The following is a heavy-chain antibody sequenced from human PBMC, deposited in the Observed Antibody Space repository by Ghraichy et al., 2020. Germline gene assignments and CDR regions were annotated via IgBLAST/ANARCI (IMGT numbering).Heavy chain of an antibody. CDR3: AKFARDWPNEYLQH. D-gene: IGHD3/OR15-3a*01. CDR2: ITDNGGTT. V-gene: IGHV3-23*01. Sequence: GGSLRLSCAASGFTLRTYAMSWVRQAPGKGLEWVSAITDNGGTTYDAESVKGRFTISRDNSKNTLFLQMNSLRGEDTAVYYCAKFARDWPNEYLQHWGQGALVTVSS. CDR1: GFTLRTYA. J-gene: IGHJ1*01.